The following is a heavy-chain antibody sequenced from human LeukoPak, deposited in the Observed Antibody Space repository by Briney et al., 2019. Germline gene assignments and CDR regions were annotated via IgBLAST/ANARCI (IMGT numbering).Heavy chain of an antibody. CDR1: GGSISSSSYY. CDR2: IYYSGST. J-gene: IGHJ4*02. V-gene: IGHV4-39*01. D-gene: IGHD5-18*01. CDR3: AISVRGYSLFKYVDY. Sequence: PSETLSLTCTVSGGSISSSSYYWGWIRQPPGKGLEWIGNIYYSGSTYYNPSLKSRVTISVDTSKNQFSLKLSSVTAADTAVYYCAISVRGYSLFKYVDYWGQGTLVTVSS.